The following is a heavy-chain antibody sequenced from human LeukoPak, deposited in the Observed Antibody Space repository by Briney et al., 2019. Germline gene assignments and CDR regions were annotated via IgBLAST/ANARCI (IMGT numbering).Heavy chain of an antibody. J-gene: IGHJ4*02. Sequence: PGGSLRLSCAASGFTFSSYSMNWVRQAPGKGLEWVSSISSSSSYIYYADSVKGRFTISRDNAKNSLYLQMDSLRAEDTAVYYCARHSYYDSSAYLYYFDYWGQGTLVTVSS. CDR1: GFTFSSYS. CDR2: ISSSSSYI. CDR3: ARHSYYDSSAYLYYFDY. V-gene: IGHV3-21*01. D-gene: IGHD3-22*01.